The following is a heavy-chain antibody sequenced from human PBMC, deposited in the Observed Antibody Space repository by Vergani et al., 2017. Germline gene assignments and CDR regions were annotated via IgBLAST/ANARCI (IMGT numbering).Heavy chain of an antibody. CDR3: ARDISENYDILTYAFDY. CDR2: INPNSGGT. D-gene: IGHD3-9*01. Sequence: QVQLVQSGAEVKKPGASVKVSCKASGYTFTGYYMHWVRQAPGQGLEWMGWINPNSGGTNYAQKFQGRVTMTRDTSISTAYMELIRLRSDDTAVYYCARDISENYDILTYAFDYWGQGTLVTVSS. CDR1: GYTFTGYY. V-gene: IGHV1-2*02. J-gene: IGHJ4*02.